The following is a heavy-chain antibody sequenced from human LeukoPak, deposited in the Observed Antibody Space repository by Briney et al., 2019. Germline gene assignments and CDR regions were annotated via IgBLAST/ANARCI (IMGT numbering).Heavy chain of an antibody. CDR3: ARDGYYYGSGPMDV. CDR1: GFTFSSYG. J-gene: IGHJ6*02. D-gene: IGHD3-10*01. CDR2: IWYDGSNK. V-gene: IGHV3-33*01. Sequence: GGSLRLSCAASGFTFSSYGMHWVRQAPGKGLEWVAVIWYDGSNKYYADSVKGRFTISRDNSKNTLYLQMNSLRAEDTAVYYCARDGYYYGSGPMDVWGQGTTVTVSS.